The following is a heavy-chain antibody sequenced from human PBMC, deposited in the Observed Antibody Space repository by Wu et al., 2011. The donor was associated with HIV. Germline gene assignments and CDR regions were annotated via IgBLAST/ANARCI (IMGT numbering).Heavy chain of an antibody. J-gene: IGHJ4*02. CDR2: ISAYNGDT. Sequence: QVQLVQSGAEVKKPGGLSEGLLQGFWLHFTSYAISWVRQAPGQGLEWMGWISAYNGDTNYAQKLQGRVTMTTDTSTSTAYMDLRSLTSDDTAVYYCARDLGGADFDYWGQGTLVTVSS. CDR3: ARDLGGADFDY. D-gene: IGHD1-26*01. V-gene: IGHV1-18*01. CDR1: LHFTSYA.